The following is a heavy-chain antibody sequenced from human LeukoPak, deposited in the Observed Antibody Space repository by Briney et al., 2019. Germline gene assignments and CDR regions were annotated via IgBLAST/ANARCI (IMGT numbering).Heavy chain of an antibody. D-gene: IGHD3-9*01. J-gene: IGHJ4*02. Sequence: GGSLRLSCAASGFTFSTYWMHWVRQAPGKGLVWVSRIRPEGTTTAYADSVKGRFTISRDNAKNALFLQMNSLSAEDTAVYYCARDLDWILFDYWGQGTLVTVSS. V-gene: IGHV3-74*03. CDR1: GFTFSTYW. CDR3: ARDLDWILFDY. CDR2: IRPEGTTT.